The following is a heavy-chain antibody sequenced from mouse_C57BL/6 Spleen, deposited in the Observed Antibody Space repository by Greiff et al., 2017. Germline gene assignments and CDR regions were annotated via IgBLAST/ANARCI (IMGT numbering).Heavy chain of an antibody. J-gene: IGHJ4*01. D-gene: IGHD1-1*01. CDR2: IYPGSGNT. CDR1: GYTFTDYY. V-gene: IGHV1-76*01. Sequence: QVQLKQSGAELVRPGASVKLSCKASGYTFTDYYINWVKQRPGQGLEWIARIYPGSGNTYYNEKFKGKATLTAEKSSSTAYMQLSSLTSEDSAVYFCARLLDYAMDYWGQGTSVTVSS. CDR3: ARLLDYAMDY.